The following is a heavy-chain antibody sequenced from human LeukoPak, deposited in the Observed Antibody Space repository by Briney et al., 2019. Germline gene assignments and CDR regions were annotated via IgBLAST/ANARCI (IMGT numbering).Heavy chain of an antibody. D-gene: IGHD2-2*01. CDR2: IYPGDSDT. Sequence: GESLKISCKGSGYSFTTYWIGWVRQMPGKGLERMGIIYPGDSDTTYSPSFQGQVTISADKSISTAYLQWSSLKASDTAMYYCARHSFGSTRCFDYWGQGTLVTVSS. V-gene: IGHV5-51*01. CDR1: GYSFTTYW. CDR3: ARHSFGSTRCFDY. J-gene: IGHJ4*02.